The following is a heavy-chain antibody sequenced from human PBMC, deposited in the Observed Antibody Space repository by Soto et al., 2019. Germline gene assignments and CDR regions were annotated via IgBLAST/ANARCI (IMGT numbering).Heavy chain of an antibody. CDR2: IIPIFGTA. J-gene: IGHJ5*02. D-gene: IGHD6-13*01. Sequence: SVKVSRKASGGTFSSYAISWVRQAPGQGLEWMGGIIPIFGTANYAQKFQGRVTITADESTSTAYMELRSLRSDDTAVYYCARGISSTWAKGWLDPWGQGTLVTVSS. CDR3: ARGISSTWAKGWLDP. V-gene: IGHV1-69*13. CDR1: GGTFSSYA.